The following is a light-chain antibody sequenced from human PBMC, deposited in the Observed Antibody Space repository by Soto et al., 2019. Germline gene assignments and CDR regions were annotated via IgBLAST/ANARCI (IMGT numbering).Light chain of an antibody. J-gene: IGLJ2*01. V-gene: IGLV2-8*01. CDR1: SSDVGGYNY. CDR3: SSYAGSNNVVV. Sequence: QSALTQPPSASGSPGQSVTISCTGTSSDVGGYNYVSWYQQHPGKAPKLMIYEVSKRPTGVPDRFSGSKSGKTASLTVSGLQAEDEADYYCSSYAGSNNVVVFGGGTQLTVL. CDR2: EVS.